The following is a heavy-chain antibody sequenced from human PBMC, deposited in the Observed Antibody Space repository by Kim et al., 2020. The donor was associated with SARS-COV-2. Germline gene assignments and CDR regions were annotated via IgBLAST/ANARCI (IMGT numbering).Heavy chain of an antibody. Sequence: GGSLRLSCTASGFTFGDYAMSWFRQAPGKGLEWVGFIRSKAYGGTTEYAASVKGRFTISRDDSKSIAYLQMNSLKTEDTAVYYCTRDINELAYCGGDCSFPFDYWGQGTLVTVSS. CDR2: IRSKAYGGTT. J-gene: IGHJ4*02. CDR3: TRDINELAYCGGDCSFPFDY. D-gene: IGHD2-21*02. V-gene: IGHV3-49*03. CDR1: GFTFGDYA.